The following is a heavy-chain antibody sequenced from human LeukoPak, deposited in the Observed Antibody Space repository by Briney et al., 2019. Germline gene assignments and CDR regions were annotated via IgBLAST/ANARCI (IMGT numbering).Heavy chain of an antibody. J-gene: IGHJ4*02. Sequence: GASVKVSCKASGYTFTGYYMHWVRQAPGQGPEWMGWINPNSGGTNYAQKFQGRVTMTRDTSISTAYMELSRLRSDDTAVYYCARPVRRGWETNFGYWGQGTLVTVSS. D-gene: IGHD6-19*01. CDR2: INPNSGGT. CDR1: GYTFTGYY. V-gene: IGHV1-2*02. CDR3: ARPVRRGWETNFGY.